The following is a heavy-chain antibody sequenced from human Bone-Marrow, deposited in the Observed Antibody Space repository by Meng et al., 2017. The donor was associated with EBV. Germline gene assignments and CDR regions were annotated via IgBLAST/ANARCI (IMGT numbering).Heavy chain of an antibody. V-gene: IGHV4-39*01. J-gene: IGHJ5*02. CDR3: ARPFPSWQSPRLDPFGA. Sequence: SGPGQVKPSETLSLPCTVSGDSISSFYYWGWIRQPPGRGLEWIGSVHYTGSTYYSPSLKSRVTVSVDTSKNQFSLRLTSVTAADTAVYYCARPFPSWQSPRLDPFGAWGQGTLVTVSS. D-gene: IGHD6-19*01. CDR1: GDSISSFYY. CDR2: VHYTGST.